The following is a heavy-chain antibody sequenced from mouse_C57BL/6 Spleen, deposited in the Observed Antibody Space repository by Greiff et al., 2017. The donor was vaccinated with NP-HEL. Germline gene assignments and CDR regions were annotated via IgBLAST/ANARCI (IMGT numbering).Heavy chain of an antibody. V-gene: IGHV3-6*01. Sequence: EVQLQQSGPGLVKPSQSLSLTCSVTGYSITSGYYWNWIRQFPGNKLEWMGYISYDGSNNYNPSLKNRISITRDTSKNQFFLKLNSVTTEDTATYYCAREGLLRPSWFAYWGQGTLVTVSA. D-gene: IGHD1-2*01. J-gene: IGHJ3*01. CDR2: ISYDGSN. CDR3: AREGLLRPSWFAY. CDR1: GYSITSGYY.